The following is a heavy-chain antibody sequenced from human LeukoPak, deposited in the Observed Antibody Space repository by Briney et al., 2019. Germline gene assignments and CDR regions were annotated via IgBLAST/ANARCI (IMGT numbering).Heavy chain of an antibody. J-gene: IGHJ4*02. CDR2: IKGDESAR. CDR3: ARDVGGSLDY. V-gene: IGHV3-7*01. Sequence: GGSLRLSCAATGFSFSTYWMAWVRQAPGKGLEWVANIKGDESARHQADSVKGRFTISRDNAQRSVYLQMSRLRGEDTGVYYCARDVGGSLDYWGQGTLVTVSS. CDR1: GFSFSTYW. D-gene: IGHD1-26*01.